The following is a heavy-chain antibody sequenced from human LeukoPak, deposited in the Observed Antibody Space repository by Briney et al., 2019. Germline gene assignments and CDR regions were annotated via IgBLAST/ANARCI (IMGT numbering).Heavy chain of an antibody. V-gene: IGHV4-59*01. CDR2: IYYSGST. D-gene: IGHD6-13*01. CDR1: GGSISGYY. J-gene: IGHJ3*02. Sequence: SETLSLTCTVSGGSISGYYWSWIRQPPGKGLEWIGYIYYSGSTNYNPSLKSRVTISVDTSKNQFSLKLSSVTAADTAVYYCAGFTIAAAGRGAFDIWGQGTMVTVSS. CDR3: AGFTIAAAGRGAFDI.